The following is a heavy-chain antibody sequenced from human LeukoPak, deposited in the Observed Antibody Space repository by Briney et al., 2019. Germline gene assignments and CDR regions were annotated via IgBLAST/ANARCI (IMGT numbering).Heavy chain of an antibody. D-gene: IGHD4-17*01. J-gene: IGHJ4*02. Sequence: GRSLRLSCAASGFTFSSYGMHWVRQAPGKGLEWVAVISYDGSNKYYADSVKGRFTISRDNSKNTLYLQMNSLRAEDTAVYYCAKGVTTYPPPATVDYWGQGTLVTLSS. CDR1: GFTFSSYG. CDR2: ISYDGSNK. CDR3: AKGVTTYPPPATVDY. V-gene: IGHV3-30*18.